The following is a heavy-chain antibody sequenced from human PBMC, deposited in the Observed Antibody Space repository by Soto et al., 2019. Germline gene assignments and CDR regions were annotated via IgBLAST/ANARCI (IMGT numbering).Heavy chain of an antibody. J-gene: IGHJ4*02. CDR2: IYYSGTT. D-gene: IGHD1-26*01. Sequence: QVQLQESGPGLVKPSDTLSLTCAVSGYSISSSNWWGWIRQPPGKGLEWIGYIYYSGTTYYNPSLKSRVTRSVDTSKNQFSLKLTSVTAVDTAVYYWARREIQGPIDYWGQGTLVTVSS. V-gene: IGHV4-28*01. CDR3: ARREIQGPIDY. CDR1: GYSISSSNW.